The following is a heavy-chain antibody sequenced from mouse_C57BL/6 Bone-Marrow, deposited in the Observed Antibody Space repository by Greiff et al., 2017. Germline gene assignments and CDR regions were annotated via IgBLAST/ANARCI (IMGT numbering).Heavy chain of an antibody. CDR1: GFTFSDYG. V-gene: IGHV5-17*01. J-gene: IGHJ1*03. CDR3: ATYYGSSSFYWYFDV. CDR2: ISSGSSTI. D-gene: IGHD1-1*01. Sequence: DVQLVESGGGLVKPGGSLKLSCAASGFTFSDYGMHWVRQAPEKGLEWVAYISSGSSTIYYADTVKGRFTISRDNAKNTLFLQMTSLRSEDTAMYYCATYYGSSSFYWYFDVWGTGTTVTVSS.